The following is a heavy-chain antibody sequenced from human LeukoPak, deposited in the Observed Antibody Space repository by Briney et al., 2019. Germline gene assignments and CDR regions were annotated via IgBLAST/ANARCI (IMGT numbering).Heavy chain of an antibody. CDR3: VREVTDYYYGMDV. J-gene: IGHJ6*02. V-gene: IGHV3-53*01. CDR1: GFTFSSYA. Sequence: GGSLRLSCAASGFTFSSYAMSWVRQAPGKGLEWVSVIYSGGSTYYADSVKGRFTISRDNSKNTLYLQMNSLRAEDTAVYYCVREVTDYYYGMDVWGQGTTVTVSS. CDR2: IYSGGST.